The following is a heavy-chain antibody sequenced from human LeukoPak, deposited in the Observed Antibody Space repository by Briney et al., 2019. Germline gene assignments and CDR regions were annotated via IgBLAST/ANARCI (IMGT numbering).Heavy chain of an antibody. J-gene: IGHJ4*02. CDR1: GFTFSSYN. CDR2: ISSSSSYI. CDR3: ARERGHCSSTSCYTGNDY. Sequence: GGSLRLSCAASGFTFSSYNMNWVRQAPGKGLEWVSSISSSSSYIYYADSVKGRFTISRDNAKNSLYLQMNSLRAEDTAVYYCARERGHCSSTSCYTGNDYWGQGTLVTVSS. V-gene: IGHV3-21*01. D-gene: IGHD2-2*02.